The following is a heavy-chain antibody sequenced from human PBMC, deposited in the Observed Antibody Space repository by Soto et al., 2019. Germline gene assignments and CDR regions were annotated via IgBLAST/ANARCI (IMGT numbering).Heavy chain of an antibody. Sequence: EVQLLESGGGLVQPGGSLRLSCAASGFTFSNYAMSWVRQTPGKGLEWVSTISGGGGNTYYPDSVKGRFTISRDNSKDTVYLPRNSLRAEDTAIYYCAKERLGRGADYWGQGAVVTVTS. J-gene: IGHJ4*02. CDR3: AKERLGRGADY. V-gene: IGHV3-23*01. CDR2: ISGGGGNT. CDR1: GFTFSNYA.